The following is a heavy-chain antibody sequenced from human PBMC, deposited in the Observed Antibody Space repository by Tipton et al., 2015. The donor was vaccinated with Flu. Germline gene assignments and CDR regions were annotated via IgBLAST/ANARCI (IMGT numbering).Heavy chain of an antibody. J-gene: IGHJ4*02. CDR1: GYTISSGYY. CDR2: IYHSGST. Sequence: TLSLTCTVSGYTISSGYYWGWIRQPPGKGLEWIGSIYHSGSTHYNPSLKSRVTISVDTSKNQLSLKLSSVTAADTSVYYCARGGIVGATDHWGQGTLVTVSS. V-gene: IGHV4-38-2*02. CDR3: ARGGIVGATDH. D-gene: IGHD1-26*01.